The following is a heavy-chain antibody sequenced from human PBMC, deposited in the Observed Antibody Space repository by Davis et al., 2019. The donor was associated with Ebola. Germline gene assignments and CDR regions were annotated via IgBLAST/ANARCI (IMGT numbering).Heavy chain of an antibody. D-gene: IGHD4-17*01. CDR2: ISVRSIT. J-gene: IGHJ5*02. CDR1: GFIFSTHA. Sequence: GESLKISCAASGFIFSTHAMSWVRQAPGKGLEWVSSISVRSITYHADSVKGRFTISRDNSKNTLYLQMNSLRAEDTAVYYCAKVHPPTTVTTGWFGPWGQGTLVTVSS. V-gene: IGHV3-23*01. CDR3: AKVHPPTTVTTGWFGP.